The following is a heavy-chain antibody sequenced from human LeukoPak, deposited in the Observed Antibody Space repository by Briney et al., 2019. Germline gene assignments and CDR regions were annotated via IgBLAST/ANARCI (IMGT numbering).Heavy chain of an antibody. CDR2: IHDDGDNI. V-gene: IGHV3-74*01. CDR1: GFPFSSYA. D-gene: IGHD1-26*01. J-gene: IGHJ5*02. CDR3: ARAQVGAPTDL. Sequence: GGSLRLSCAASGFPFSSYAMYWVRQAPGKGLVWVARIHDDGDNISYADSVRGRFTISIDNAKDTLYLHMNSLRPEDTAVYYCARAQVGAPTDLWGQGTLVTVSS.